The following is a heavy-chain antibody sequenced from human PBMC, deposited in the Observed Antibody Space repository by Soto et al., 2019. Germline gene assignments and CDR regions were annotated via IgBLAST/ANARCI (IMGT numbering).Heavy chain of an antibody. D-gene: IGHD3-3*01. J-gene: IGHJ2*01. V-gene: IGHV3-23*01. CDR2: ISGSGSST. Sequence: GGSLRLSCAASGFTFSTYDMSWVRQAPGKGLEWVSVISGSGSSTYYADSVKGRFTISRDNSKNTLYLQMNSLRAEDTAVYYCAKDASSGITSFDLWGRGTLVTVSS. CDR3: AKDASSGITSFDL. CDR1: GFTFSTYD.